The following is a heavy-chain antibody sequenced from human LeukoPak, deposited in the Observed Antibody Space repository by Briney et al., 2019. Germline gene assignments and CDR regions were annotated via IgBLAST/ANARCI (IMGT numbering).Heavy chain of an antibody. V-gene: IGHV4-59*11. J-gene: IGHJ3*02. CDR2: IYYSGST. CDR3: ARVEWFGELSPFDI. D-gene: IGHD3-10*01. CDR1: GGSLSPHY. Sequence: SETLSLTCTVSGGSLSPHYWSWIRQPPAEGLEWMGYIYYSGSTNYNPSLKSRVTISVDPSKHQFSLKLSSVTAADTAVYYCARVEWFGELSPFDIWGQGTMVTVSP.